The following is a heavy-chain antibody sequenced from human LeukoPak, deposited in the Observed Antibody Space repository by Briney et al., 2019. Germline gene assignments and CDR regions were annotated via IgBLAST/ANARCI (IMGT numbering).Heavy chain of an antibody. D-gene: IGHD2-2*01. V-gene: IGHV1-46*01. CDR2: INPSGGST. CDR3: ARDHCSITSCYQNDYYYYYYMDV. CDR1: GYTFTSYY. Sequence: ASVEVSCKASGYTFTSYYMHWVRQAPGQGLEWMGIINPSGGSTSYAQKFQGRVTMTRDTSTSTVYMELSSLRSEDTAVYYCARDHCSITSCYQNDYYYYYYMDVWGKGTTVTISS. J-gene: IGHJ6*03.